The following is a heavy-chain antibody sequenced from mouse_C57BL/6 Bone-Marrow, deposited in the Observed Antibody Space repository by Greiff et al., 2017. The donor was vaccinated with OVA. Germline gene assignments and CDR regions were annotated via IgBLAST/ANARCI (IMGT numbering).Heavy chain of an antibody. CDR1: GYTFTSYT. CDR3: AKFYYRYFDV. CDR2: INPSSGYT. Sequence: VQVVESGAELARPGASVKMSCKASGYTFTSYTMHWVKQRPGQGLEWIGYINPSSGYTKYNQKFKDKATLTADKSSSTAYMQLSSLTSEDSAVYYCAKFYYRYFDVWSTGTTVTVSS. J-gene: IGHJ1*03. V-gene: IGHV1-4*01.